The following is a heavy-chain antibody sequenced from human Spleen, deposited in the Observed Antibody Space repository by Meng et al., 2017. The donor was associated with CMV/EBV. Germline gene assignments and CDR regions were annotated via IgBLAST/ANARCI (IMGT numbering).Heavy chain of an antibody. V-gene: IGHV4-34*01. Sequence: SETLSLTCAVYGGSFSGYYWSWIRQPPGKGLEWIGEINHSGSTNYNPSLKSRVTISVDKSKNQFSLRLSPVTAADTAVYYCARHITWDFDYWGQGRLVTVSS. D-gene: IGHD3-10*01. CDR3: ARHITWDFDY. J-gene: IGHJ4*02. CDR1: GGSFSGYY. CDR2: INHSGST.